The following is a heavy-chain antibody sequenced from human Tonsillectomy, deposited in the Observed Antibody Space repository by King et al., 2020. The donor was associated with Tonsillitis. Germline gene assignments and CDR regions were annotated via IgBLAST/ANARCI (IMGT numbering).Heavy chain of an antibody. Sequence: VQLQESGPGLVKPSQTLSLTCTVSGGSISSADYYWSWIRQPPGKGLEWIGYINYSGSTYYNPSLKSRLSISVDTSKNQFSLRLSSVTAADTAVYYCAREAVGGMVRAVSGPDYYYVMDVWGQGTTVTVSS. J-gene: IGHJ6*02. D-gene: IGHD3-10*01. CDR3: AREAVGGMVRAVSGPDYYYVMDV. CDR1: GGSISSADYY. V-gene: IGHV4-30-4*01. CDR2: INYSGST.